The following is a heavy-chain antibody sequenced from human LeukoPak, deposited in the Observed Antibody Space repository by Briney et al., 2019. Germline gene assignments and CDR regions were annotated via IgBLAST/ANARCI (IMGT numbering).Heavy chain of an antibody. CDR2: INHSGST. Sequence: SETLSLTCAVYGGSFSGYYWSWVRQPPGKGLEWVGEINHSGSTNYNPSLKSRVTISVATSKNQFSLKLSSVTAADTAVYYCARHGKRTYYYGSGSYPYNWFDPWGQGTLVTVSS. D-gene: IGHD3-10*01. CDR3: ARHGKRTYYYGSGSYPYNWFDP. CDR1: GGSFSGYY. V-gene: IGHV4-34*01. J-gene: IGHJ5*02.